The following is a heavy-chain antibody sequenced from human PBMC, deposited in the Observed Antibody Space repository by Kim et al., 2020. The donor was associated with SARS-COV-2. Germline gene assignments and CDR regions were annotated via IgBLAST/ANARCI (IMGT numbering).Heavy chain of an antibody. CDR3: AKGRFMVGATNRSPVRNGFDY. CDR2: ISGSGGST. CDR1: GFTFSSYA. V-gene: IGHV3-23*01. D-gene: IGHD1-26*01. J-gene: IGHJ4*02. Sequence: GGSLRLSCAASGFTFSSYAMSWVRQAPGKGLEWVSAISGSGGSTYYADSVKGRFTISRDNSKNTLYLQMNSLRAEDTAVYYCAKGRFMVGATNRSPVRNGFDYWGQGTLVTVSS.